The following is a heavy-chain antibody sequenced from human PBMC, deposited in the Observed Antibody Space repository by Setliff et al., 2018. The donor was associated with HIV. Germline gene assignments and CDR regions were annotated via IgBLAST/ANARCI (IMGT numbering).Heavy chain of an antibody. V-gene: IGHV1-18*01. Sequence: ASVKVSCKASGYIFTNYGISWVRQAPGQGLAWMGWITGYNGNTNYAEKFQGRVTMTIDTSTSTAYLELRSLRSDDTAVYYCARVGPESLPYTWDDEADTFDIWGQGTMVTVSS. CDR2: ITGYNGNT. CDR1: GYIFTNYG. J-gene: IGHJ3*02. D-gene: IGHD1-1*01. CDR3: ARVGPESLPYTWDDEADTFDI.